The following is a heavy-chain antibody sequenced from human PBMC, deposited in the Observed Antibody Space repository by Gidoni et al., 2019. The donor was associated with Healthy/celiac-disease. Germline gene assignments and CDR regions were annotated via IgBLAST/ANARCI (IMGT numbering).Heavy chain of an antibody. CDR3: ARLNDYSNYAGFGDFDY. D-gene: IGHD4-4*01. CDR1: GYSFTSSW. J-gene: IGHJ4*02. CDR2: IYPGDSET. V-gene: IGHV5-51*03. Sequence: EVQLVQSGAEVKKPGESLKISCKGSGYSFTSSWIGWVRQMPGKGLEWMGIIYPGDSETRYSPSFQGQVTISADKSISTAYLQWSSLKASDTAMYYCARLNDYSNYAGFGDFDYWGQGTLVTVSS.